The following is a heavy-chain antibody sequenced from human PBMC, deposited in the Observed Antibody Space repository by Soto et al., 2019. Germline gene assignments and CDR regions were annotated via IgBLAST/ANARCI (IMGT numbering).Heavy chain of an antibody. D-gene: IGHD3-22*01. CDR1: GYTFTSYG. CDR2: ISAYNGNT. CDR3: ARWEYYDSSGYSYYFDY. V-gene: IGHV1-18*01. J-gene: IGHJ4*02. Sequence: GASVKVSCRASGYTFTSYGISWVRQAPGQGLEWMGWISAYNGNTNYAQKLQGRVTMTTDTSTSTAYMELRSLRSDDTAVYYCARWEYYDSSGYSYYFDYWGQGTLVTVSS.